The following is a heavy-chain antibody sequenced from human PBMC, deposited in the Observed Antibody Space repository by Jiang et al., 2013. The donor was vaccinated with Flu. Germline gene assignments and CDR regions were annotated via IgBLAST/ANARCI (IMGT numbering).Heavy chain of an antibody. CDR1: GFTFSSYW. CDR3: ASGVGSSWLSPFDY. J-gene: IGHJ4*02. V-gene: IGHV3-7*03. CDR2: IKQDGSEK. D-gene: IGHD6-13*01. Sequence: SCAASGFTFSSYWMSWVRQAPGKGLEWVANIKQDGSEKYYVDSVKGRFTISRDNAKNSLYLQMNSLRAEDTAVYYCASGVGSSWLSPFDYWGQGTLVTVSS.